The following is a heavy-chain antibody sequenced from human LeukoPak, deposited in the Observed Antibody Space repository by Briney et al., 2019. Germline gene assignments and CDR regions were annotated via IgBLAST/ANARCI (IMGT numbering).Heavy chain of an antibody. J-gene: IGHJ4*02. CDR3: ARRNLFDY. V-gene: IGHV3-7*01. CDR2: IKYDGSDR. Sequence: GGSLRLSCVASGFTFRDYWMTWVRQAPGKGLECVANIKYDGSDRYYVDSVKGRFTIPRDNAKNSVYLQMNSLRVEDTAAYYCARRNLFDYWGQGTVVTVSS. CDR1: GFTFRDYW. D-gene: IGHD1-14*01.